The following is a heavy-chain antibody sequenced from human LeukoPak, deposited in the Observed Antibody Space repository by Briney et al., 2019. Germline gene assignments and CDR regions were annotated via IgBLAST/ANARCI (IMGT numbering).Heavy chain of an antibody. V-gene: IGHV3-7*01. D-gene: IGHD6-19*01. CDR3: ARPVADTYAPLDY. CDR1: GFMFTDSW. J-gene: IGHJ4*02. CDR2: INEDGSDK. Sequence: GGSLRLSCAASGFMFTDSWMAWVRQAPGKGLEWLANINEDGSDKNYVVALKGRFTISRDNAEKSLYLQMNSLRAEDTAVYYCARPVADTYAPLDYWGQGTLVIVSS.